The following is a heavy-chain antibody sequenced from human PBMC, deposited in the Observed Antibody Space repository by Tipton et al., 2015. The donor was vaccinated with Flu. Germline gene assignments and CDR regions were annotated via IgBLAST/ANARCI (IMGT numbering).Heavy chain of an antibody. Sequence: QSGAEVKKPGASVKVSCKASGYTFTSYGISWVRQAPGQGLEWMGWISAYNGNTNYAQKLQGRVTMTTDTSTSTAYMELRSLRSDDTAVYYCSRITMVRGVIITGDYWGQGTLVTVSS. J-gene: IGHJ4*02. V-gene: IGHV1-18*04. D-gene: IGHD3-10*01. CDR1: GYTFTSYG. CDR3: SRITMVRGVIITGDY. CDR2: ISAYNGNT.